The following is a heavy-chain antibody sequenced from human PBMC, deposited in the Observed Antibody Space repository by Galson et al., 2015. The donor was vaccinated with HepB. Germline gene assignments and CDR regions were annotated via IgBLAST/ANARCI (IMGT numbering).Heavy chain of an antibody. V-gene: IGHV3-53*01. CDR2: ISIGGST. CDR1: GFSVSTYY. CDR3: ARGGLRYASSGMDV. D-gene: IGHD1-1*01. J-gene: IGHJ6*02. Sequence: SLRLSCAASGFSVSTYYMNWVRQAPGKGLEWVSVISIGGSTSYADSVKGRFTISRDKSKNTVYLQMNSLRAEDTALFYCARGGLRYASSGMDVWGQGTTVTVSS.